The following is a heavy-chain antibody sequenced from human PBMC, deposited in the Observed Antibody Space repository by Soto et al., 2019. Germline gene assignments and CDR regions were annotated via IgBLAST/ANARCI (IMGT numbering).Heavy chain of an antibody. CDR1: GGTFSSYA. CDR2: IIPIFGTA. Sequence: QVQLVQSGAEVKKPGASVTVSCKASGGTFSSYAISWVRQAPGQGLEWMGGIIPIFGTANYAQKFQGRVTITADESTSTAYMDLSVLGSXXXAXYYCAXGXXXXXXXXXXXXXGYSGDCFDHWGQVTLLTLSS. J-gene: IGHJ5*02. CDR3: AXGXXXXXXXXXXXXXGYSGDCFDH. D-gene: IGHD3-22*01. V-gene: IGHV1-69*01.